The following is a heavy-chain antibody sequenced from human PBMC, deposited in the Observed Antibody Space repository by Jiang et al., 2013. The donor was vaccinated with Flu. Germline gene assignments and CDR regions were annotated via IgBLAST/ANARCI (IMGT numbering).Heavy chain of an antibody. J-gene: IGHJ4*02. D-gene: IGHD3-16*02. CDR1: GFTFSSYG. CDR3: TKDRNYDYVWGSYRADY. CDR2: ISYDGSNK. V-gene: IGHV3-30*18. Sequence: QLLESGGGVVQPGRSLRLSCAASGFTFSSYGMHWVRQAPGKGLEWVAVISYDGSNKYYADSVKGRFTISRDNSKNTLYLQMNSLRAEDTAVYYCTKDRNYDYVWGSYRADYWGQGTLVTVSS.